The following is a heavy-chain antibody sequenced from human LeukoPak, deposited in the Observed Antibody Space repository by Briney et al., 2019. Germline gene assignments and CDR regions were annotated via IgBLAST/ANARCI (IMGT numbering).Heavy chain of an antibody. CDR2: INPNSGGT. CDR3: AREEQLRYGDYVHSNWLDP. J-gene: IGHJ5*02. D-gene: IGHD4-17*01. V-gene: IGHV1-2*02. Sequence: GASVKVSCKASGYPFIGYYIHWVRQAPGQGPEWMGWINPNSGGTYYAQRFQGRVTMTTDTSISTVYMELTSLRSDDTAVYYCAREEQLRYGDYVHSNWLDPWGQGTLVTVSS. CDR1: GYPFIGYY.